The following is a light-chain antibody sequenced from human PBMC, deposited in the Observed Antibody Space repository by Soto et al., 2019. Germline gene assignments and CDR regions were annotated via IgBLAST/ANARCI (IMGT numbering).Light chain of an antibody. CDR3: AAWDASLGGLI. CDR2: RNS. CDR1: SSNIGGNY. Sequence: QSVLTQSPSASGTPGQRVTISCSGSSSNIGGNYVYWYQQLPGRAPKLLICRNSQRPSGVPDRFSGSKSGTSASLAISGLGSGDEADYYWAAWDASLGGLIFGEGTKLT. V-gene: IGLV1-47*01. J-gene: IGLJ2*01.